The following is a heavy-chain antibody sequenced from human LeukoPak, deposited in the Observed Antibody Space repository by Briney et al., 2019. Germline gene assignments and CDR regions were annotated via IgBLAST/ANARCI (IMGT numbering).Heavy chain of an antibody. D-gene: IGHD2-15*01. J-gene: IGHJ4*02. CDR2: INNSGNN. V-gene: IGHV4-34*01. Sequence: SETLSLTCAVTGGSFSDHYWTWICKPPAKGLEWIGDINNSGNNIYNQSLTRRVTMSVATSKTQVSLKMTLVSAADTAVYYCARGKYYGSSGSCAAPLDSWGQGTLVIVSS. CDR3: ARGKYYGSSGSCAAPLDS. CDR1: GGSFSDHY.